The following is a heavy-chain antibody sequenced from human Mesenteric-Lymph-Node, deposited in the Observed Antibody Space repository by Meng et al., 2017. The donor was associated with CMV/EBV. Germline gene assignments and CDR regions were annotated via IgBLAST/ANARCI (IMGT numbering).Heavy chain of an antibody. V-gene: IGHV4-61*01. CDR1: GGSVSSGSYY. Sequence: SETLSLTCTVSGGSVSSGSYYWSWIRQPPGKGLEWIGYIYYSGSTDYNPSLKSRLTISVDTSKNQFSLKLSSVTAADTAVYYCARSAGPGWFDPWGQGTLVTVSS. J-gene: IGHJ5*02. CDR3: ARSAGPGWFDP. CDR2: IYYSGST.